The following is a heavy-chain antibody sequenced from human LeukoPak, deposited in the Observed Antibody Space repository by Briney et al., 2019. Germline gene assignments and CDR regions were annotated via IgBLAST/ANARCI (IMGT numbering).Heavy chain of an antibody. Sequence: GASVKVSCKASGYTFTSYDINWVRQATGQGLEWMGRVNPNSGNTGYAQKFQGRVTMTRNTSISTAYMELSSLRSEDTAVYYCARGRLAYDFWSGYYWGDNSLLNWFDPWGQGTLVTVSS. D-gene: IGHD3-3*01. J-gene: IGHJ5*02. V-gene: IGHV1-8*01. CDR1: GYTFTSYD. CDR2: VNPNSGNT. CDR3: ARGRLAYDFWSGYYWGDNSLLNWFDP.